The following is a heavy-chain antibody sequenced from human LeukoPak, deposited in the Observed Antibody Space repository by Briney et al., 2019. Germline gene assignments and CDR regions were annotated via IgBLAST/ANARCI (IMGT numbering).Heavy chain of an antibody. CDR2: IYYSGST. CDR1: GGSISSSSYY. J-gene: IGHJ3*02. CDR3: ARGPYSYDSSGAFDI. Sequence: SETLSLTCTVSGGSISSSSYYWGWIRQPPGKGLEWIGSIYYSGSTYYNPSLKSRVTISVDTSKNQFSLKLSSVTAADTAVYFCARGPYSYDSSGAFDIWGQGTMVTVSS. V-gene: IGHV4-39*07. D-gene: IGHD3-22*01.